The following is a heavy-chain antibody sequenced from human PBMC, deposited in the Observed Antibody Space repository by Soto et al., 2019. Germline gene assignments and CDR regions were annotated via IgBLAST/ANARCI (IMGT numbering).Heavy chain of an antibody. CDR3: ARDRDTAMPLALYH. D-gene: IGHD5-18*01. V-gene: IGHV4-30-4*01. Sequence: SETLSLTCTVSGGSISSGDYYWSWIRQPPGKGLEWIGYIYYSGSTYYNPSLKSRVTISVDTSKNQFSLKLSSVTAADTAVYYCARDRDTAMPLALYHWGQGTLVTVSS. CDR1: GGSISSGDYY. J-gene: IGHJ5*02. CDR2: IYYSGST.